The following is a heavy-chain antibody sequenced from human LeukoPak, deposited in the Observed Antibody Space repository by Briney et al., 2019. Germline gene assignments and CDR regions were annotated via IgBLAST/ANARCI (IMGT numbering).Heavy chain of an antibody. V-gene: IGHV3-23*01. J-gene: IGHJ4*02. CDR1: EFTVSSTY. CDR2: ISTSGGTT. Sequence: GGSLRLSCAVSEFTVSSTYMTWVRQAPGKGLEWVSAISTSGGTTDYADSVKGRFTISRDNSKNTLFLQMNSLRAEDTAVYYCSKTSIVGPTEIDYWGQGTLVTVSS. CDR3: SKTSIVGPTEIDY. D-gene: IGHD1-26*01.